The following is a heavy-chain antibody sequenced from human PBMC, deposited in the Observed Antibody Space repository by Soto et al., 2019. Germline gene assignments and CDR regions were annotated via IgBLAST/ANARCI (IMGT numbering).Heavy chain of an antibody. V-gene: IGHV3-15*01. CDR1: GFTFSSAW. Sequence: GGSLRLSCAASGFTFSSAWMIWVRQAPGKGLEWVGRIKSERDGGTIDYTAPVQGRFTISRDDSKNTLYLQMNSLKIEDTAVYYCARDWAAYYDFWSALGVDVWGQGTTVTVSS. D-gene: IGHD3-3*01. J-gene: IGHJ6*02. CDR2: IKSERDGGTI. CDR3: ARDWAAYYDFWSALGVDV.